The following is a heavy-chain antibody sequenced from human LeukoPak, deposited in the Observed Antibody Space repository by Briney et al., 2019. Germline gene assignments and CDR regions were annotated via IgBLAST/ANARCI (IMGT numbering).Heavy chain of an antibody. CDR3: ARAGSGSYYSRGDY. CDR1: GFTFSSYA. V-gene: IGHV3-30*01. CDR2: ISYDGSNK. Sequence: PGGSLRLSCAASGFTFSSYAMHWVRQAPGKGLEWVAVISYDGSNKYYADSVRGRFTISRDNSKNTVYLQMNSLIAEDTAVYYCARAGSGSYYSRGDYWGQGTLVTVSS. D-gene: IGHD1-26*01. J-gene: IGHJ4*02.